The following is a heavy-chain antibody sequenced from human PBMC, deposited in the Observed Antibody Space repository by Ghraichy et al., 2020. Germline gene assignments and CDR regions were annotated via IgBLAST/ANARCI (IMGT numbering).Heavy chain of an antibody. CDR1: GFTFSSYG. Sequence: GGSLRLSCAASGFTFSSYGMHWVPQAPGKGLEWVAVISYDGSNKYYADSVKGRFTISRDNSKNTLYLQMNSLRAEDTAVYYCAKAGILWLLDYYFDYWGQGTLVTVSS. CDR3: AKAGILWLLDYYFDY. J-gene: IGHJ4*02. D-gene: IGHD2-21*01. V-gene: IGHV3-30*18. CDR2: ISYDGSNK.